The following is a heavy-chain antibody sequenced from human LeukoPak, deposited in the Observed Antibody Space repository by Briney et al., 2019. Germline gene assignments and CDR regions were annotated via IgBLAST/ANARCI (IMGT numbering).Heavy chain of an antibody. V-gene: IGHV3-9*01. CDR2: ISWNSGSI. J-gene: IGHJ5*02. CDR3: AKAIDDWFDP. CDR1: GFTFDDYT. Sequence: GGSLRLSCAASGFTFDDYTMHWVRQAPGKGLEWVSGISWNSGSIGYADSVKGRFTISRDNAKNSLYLQMNSLRAEDTALYYCAKAIDDWFDPWGQGTLVTVSS.